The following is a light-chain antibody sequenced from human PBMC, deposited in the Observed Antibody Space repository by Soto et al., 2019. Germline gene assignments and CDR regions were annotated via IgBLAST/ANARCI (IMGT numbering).Light chain of an antibody. CDR3: QQYNNWPFT. CDR1: QSVSSN. CDR2: GAS. Sequence: EIVMTQSPATLSVSPGERATLSCRASQSVSSNLAWYQQKPGQAPRLLIYGASTRATGIPARFSSSGSGTECTLTISSLQSEDFAVYYCQQYNNWPFTFGPGTKVDIK. J-gene: IGKJ3*01. V-gene: IGKV3-15*01.